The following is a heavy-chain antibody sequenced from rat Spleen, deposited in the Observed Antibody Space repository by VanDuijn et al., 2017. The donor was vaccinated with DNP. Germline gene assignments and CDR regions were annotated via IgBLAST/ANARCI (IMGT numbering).Heavy chain of an antibody. V-gene: IGHV2-30*01. D-gene: IGHD1-11*01. J-gene: IGHJ2*01. CDR2: IWTGGST. CDR3: AREIRDYGGYGSFDY. CDR1: GFSLTSYN. Sequence: QVQLKESGPGLVQPSQTLSLTCTVSGFSLTSYNVHWVRQPTGKGLEWMGVIWTGGSTDYNSALKSRLSISRDTSKSQVFLKMNSLQTEDIATYYCAREIRDYGGYGSFDYWGQGVMVTVSS.